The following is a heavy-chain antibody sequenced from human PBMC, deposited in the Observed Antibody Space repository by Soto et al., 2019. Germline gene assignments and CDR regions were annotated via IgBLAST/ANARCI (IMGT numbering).Heavy chain of an antibody. V-gene: IGHV1-3*01. D-gene: IGHD3-3*01. J-gene: IGHJ6*03. CDR2: INAGNGNT. CDR3: AREFLSSRFWCGYHYYMDV. CDR1: GYTFTSYA. Sequence: GASVKVSCKASGYTFTSYAIQWVRQAPGQRLEWMGWINAGNGNTKYSQKFQGRVTITRDTSASTAYMELSSLRSEDTAVYYCAREFLSSRFWCGYHYYMDVWGRGTSVTVS.